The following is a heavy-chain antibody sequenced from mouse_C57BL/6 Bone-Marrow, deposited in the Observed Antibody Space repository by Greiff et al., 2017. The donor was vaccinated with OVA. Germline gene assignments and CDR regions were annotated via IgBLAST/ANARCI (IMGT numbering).Heavy chain of an antibody. V-gene: IGHV1-69*01. CDR1: GYTFTSYW. Sequence: QVQLQQPGAELVMPGASVKLSCKASGYTFTSYWMHWVKQRPGQGLEWIGEIDPSDSYTNYNQKFKGKSTLTVDKSSSTAYMQLSSLTSEDSAVYYGAREGAYYGSSGFAYWGQGTLVTVSA. CDR3: AREGAYYGSSGFAY. CDR2: IDPSDSYT. D-gene: IGHD1-1*01. J-gene: IGHJ3*01.